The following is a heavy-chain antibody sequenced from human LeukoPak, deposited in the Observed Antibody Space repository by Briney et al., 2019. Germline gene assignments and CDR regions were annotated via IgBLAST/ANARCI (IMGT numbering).Heavy chain of an antibody. CDR2: MNPNSGNT. Sequence: ASVKVSCKASAYTLTSYDINRVRQATGQGLEWMGWMNPNSGNTGYAQKFQGRVTITRNTSISTAYMELSSLRSEDTAVYYCAGGSTSSGFDPWGQGTLVTVSS. J-gene: IGHJ5*02. D-gene: IGHD2-2*01. V-gene: IGHV1-8*03. CDR3: AGGSTSSGFDP. CDR1: AYTLTSYD.